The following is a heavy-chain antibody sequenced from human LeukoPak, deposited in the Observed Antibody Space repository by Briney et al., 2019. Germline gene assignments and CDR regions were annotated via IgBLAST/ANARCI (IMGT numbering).Heavy chain of an antibody. CDR3: ARVDLYCSGGSCYPLFWFDP. CDR2: ISAYNGNT. J-gene: IGHJ5*02. Sequence: ASVKVSCKASGYTFTSYGISWVRQAPGQGLEWMGWISAYNGNTNYAQKLQGRVTMTTDTSTSTAYMELRSLRSDDTAVYYCARVDLYCSGGSCYPLFWFDPWGQGTLVTVSS. CDR1: GYTFTSYG. D-gene: IGHD2-15*01. V-gene: IGHV1-18*01.